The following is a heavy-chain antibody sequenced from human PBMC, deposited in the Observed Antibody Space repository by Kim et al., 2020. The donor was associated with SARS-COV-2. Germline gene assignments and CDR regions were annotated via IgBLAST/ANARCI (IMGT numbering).Heavy chain of an antibody. CDR2: ISWDGGST. D-gene: IGHD5-18*01. Sequence: GGSLRLSCAASGFTFDDYTMHWVRQAPGKGLEWVSLISWDGGSTYYADSVKGRFTISRDNSKNSLYLQMNSLRTEDTALYYCAKDSRVAERGYSYEGFDYWGQGTLVTVSS. V-gene: IGHV3-43*01. CDR3: AKDSRVAERGYSYEGFDY. CDR1: GFTFDDYT. J-gene: IGHJ4*02.